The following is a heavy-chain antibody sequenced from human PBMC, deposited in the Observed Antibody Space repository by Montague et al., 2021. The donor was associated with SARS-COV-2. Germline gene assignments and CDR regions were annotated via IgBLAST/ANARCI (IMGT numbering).Heavy chain of an antibody. Sequence: SGTLSLTCSVSSGSIISSGYYWGWIRQPPGKELEWIGNIYYSGTTYYNPSLQSRGTISVDTSKNHLSLRLSSVTAADTAVYFCARGMIRGVTTPFDYWGQGSQVTVSS. CDR3: ARGMIRGVTTPFDY. V-gene: IGHV4-39*02. D-gene: IGHD3-10*01. J-gene: IGHJ4*02. CDR1: SGSIISSGYY. CDR2: IYYSGTT.